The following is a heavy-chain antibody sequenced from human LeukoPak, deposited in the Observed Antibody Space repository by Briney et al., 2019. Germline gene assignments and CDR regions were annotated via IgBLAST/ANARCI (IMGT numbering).Heavy chain of an antibody. CDR2: INHSGST. Sequence: SETLSLTCAVYGGSFSGYYWSWIRQPPGKGLEWIGEINHSGSTNYNPSLKSRVTISVDTSKNQFSLKLSSVTAADTAVYYCAGGPLDYDFWSGPDYWGQGTLVTVSS. V-gene: IGHV4-34*01. CDR3: AGGPLDYDFWSGPDY. CDR1: GGSFSGYY. D-gene: IGHD3-3*01. J-gene: IGHJ4*02.